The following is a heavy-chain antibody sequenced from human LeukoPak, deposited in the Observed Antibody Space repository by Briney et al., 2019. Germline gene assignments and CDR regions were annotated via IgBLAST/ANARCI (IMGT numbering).Heavy chain of an antibody. CDR2: ISSSGSTI. Sequence: GGSLRLSCAASGFTFSSYEMNWVRQAPGKGLEWVSYISSSGSTIYYADSVKGRFTISRDNAKNSLYLQMNSLRAEDTAVYYCARVNGYYDSSGYYYWFDPWGQGTLVTVSP. CDR1: GFTFSSYE. J-gene: IGHJ5*02. D-gene: IGHD3-22*01. CDR3: ARVNGYYDSSGYYYWFDP. V-gene: IGHV3-48*03.